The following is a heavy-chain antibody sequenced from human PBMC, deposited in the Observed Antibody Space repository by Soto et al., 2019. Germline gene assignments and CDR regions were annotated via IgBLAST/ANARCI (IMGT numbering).Heavy chain of an antibody. CDR3: ARGDMTTVNHYYYYYMDV. D-gene: IGHD4-4*01. Sequence: ASVKVSCKASGYTFTSYGISWVRQAPGQGLEWMGWISAYNGNTNYAQKLQGRVTMTTDTSTSTAYMELSSLRSEDTAVYYCARGDMTTVNHYYYYYMDVWGKGTTVTVSS. V-gene: IGHV1-18*01. CDR1: GYTFTSYG. CDR2: ISAYNGNT. J-gene: IGHJ6*03.